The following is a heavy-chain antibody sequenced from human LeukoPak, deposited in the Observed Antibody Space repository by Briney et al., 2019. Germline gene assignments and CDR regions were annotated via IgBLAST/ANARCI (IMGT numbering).Heavy chain of an antibody. Sequence: GGSLRLSCAASGFNVSSNYITWVRQAPGKGLEWVAVIFAGGATYYADSVKGRFTISRDNSKNTLYLQMNSLRAEDTALYYCAKSKEDCCGSFDPWGQGTLVTVSS. D-gene: IGHD2-15*01. CDR2: IFAGGAT. V-gene: IGHV3-53*01. J-gene: IGHJ5*02. CDR1: GFNVSSNY. CDR3: AKSKEDCCGSFDP.